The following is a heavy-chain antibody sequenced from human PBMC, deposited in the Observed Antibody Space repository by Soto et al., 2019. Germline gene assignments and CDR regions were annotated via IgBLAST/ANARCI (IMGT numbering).Heavy chain of an antibody. CDR2: INGDGSST. Sequence: GGSLRLSCAASGFTFSSYWMHWVRQAPGKGLVWVSRINGDGSSTSYADSVKGRFTISRDNAKNTLYLQMNGLRAEDTAVYYCARPLADTRNAFDIWGQGTMVTVSS. J-gene: IGHJ3*02. CDR1: GFTFSSYW. D-gene: IGHD6-19*01. CDR3: ARPLADTRNAFDI. V-gene: IGHV3-74*01.